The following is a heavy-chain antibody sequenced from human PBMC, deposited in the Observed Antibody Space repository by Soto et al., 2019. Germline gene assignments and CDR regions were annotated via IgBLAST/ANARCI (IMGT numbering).Heavy chain of an antibody. CDR1: GDSFSSNSAA. V-gene: IGHV6-1*01. CDR2: TYYRSKWFT. Sequence: QTLSLTCAISGDSFSSNSAAWNWIRQSPSRGLEWLGRTYYRSKWFTDYALSVKSRITVNPDTSKNQFSLQLNSVTPEDTAVYYCARGKPSYYGLDVWGQGTTVTVSS. J-gene: IGHJ6*02. CDR3: ARGKPSYYGLDV.